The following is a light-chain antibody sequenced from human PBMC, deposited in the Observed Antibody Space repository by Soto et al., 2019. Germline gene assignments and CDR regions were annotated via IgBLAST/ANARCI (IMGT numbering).Light chain of an antibody. CDR1: QSVSSY. CDR3: QQRSSWPRT. Sequence: EIVLTQSPATLSLSPVERATLSCRSSQSVSSYLAWYQQKPGQAPRLLIYGASNRATGIPARFSGSGSGTAFTLTISSLEPEDFAVYYCQQRSSWPRTFVQGTKVDI. J-gene: IGKJ1*01. CDR2: GAS. V-gene: IGKV3-11*01.